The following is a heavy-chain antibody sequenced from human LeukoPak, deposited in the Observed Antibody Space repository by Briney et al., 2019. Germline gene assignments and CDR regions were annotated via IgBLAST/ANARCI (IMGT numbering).Heavy chain of an antibody. Sequence: RASVKVSCKASGGTFSSYAISWVRQAPGQGLEWIGRIIPIFGTANYAQKFQGRVTITTDESTSTAYMELSSLRSEDTAVYYCAGKNCSGGSCYSGAFRARSGYYMDVWGKGTTVTVSS. D-gene: IGHD2-15*01. CDR2: IIPIFGTA. V-gene: IGHV1-69*05. CDR3: AGKNCSGGSCYSGAFRARSGYYMDV. J-gene: IGHJ6*03. CDR1: GGTFSSYA.